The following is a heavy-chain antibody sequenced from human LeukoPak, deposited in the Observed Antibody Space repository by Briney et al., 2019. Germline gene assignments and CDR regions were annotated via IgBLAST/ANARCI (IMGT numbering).Heavy chain of an antibody. CDR3: ASDYYDSSGYWY. D-gene: IGHD3-22*01. CDR2: ISGSGGST. Sequence: GGSLRLSCAASGFTVSSNYMSWVRQAPGKGLEWVSAISGSGGSTYYADSVKGRFTTSRDNSKNTLYLQMNSLRAEDTAVYYCASDYYDSSGYWYWGQGTLVTVSS. V-gene: IGHV3-23*01. CDR1: GFTVSSNY. J-gene: IGHJ4*02.